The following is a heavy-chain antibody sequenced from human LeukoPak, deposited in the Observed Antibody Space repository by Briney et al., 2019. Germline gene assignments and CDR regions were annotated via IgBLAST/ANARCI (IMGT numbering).Heavy chain of an antibody. CDR3: ARRTYDFWSDYYYGMDV. V-gene: IGHV5-51*01. CDR2: IYPGDSDT. D-gene: IGHD3-3*01. Sequence: GGSLKISCKGSGSSFTSYWIGWVRQMPGKGLECMGIIYPGDSDTRYSPSFQGQVTISADKSISTAYLQWSSLKASDTAMYYCARRTYDFWSDYYYGMDVWGQGTTVTVSS. CDR1: GSSFTSYW. J-gene: IGHJ6*02.